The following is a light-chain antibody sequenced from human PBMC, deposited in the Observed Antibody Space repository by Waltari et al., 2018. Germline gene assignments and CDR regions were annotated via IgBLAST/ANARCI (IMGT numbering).Light chain of an antibody. CDR2: GNT. J-gene: IGLJ1*01. CDR3: AAWDDNLLYV. Sequence: QSVLTQPPSASGTPGQRVTISCSGSSSDIGDNYVYWYKQLPGTAPKLHIYGNTQRPSGVPDRFSGSKSGTSASLAISDLRSEDEADYYCAAWDDNLLYVFGTGTKVTVL. CDR1: SSDIGDNY. V-gene: IGLV1-47*01.